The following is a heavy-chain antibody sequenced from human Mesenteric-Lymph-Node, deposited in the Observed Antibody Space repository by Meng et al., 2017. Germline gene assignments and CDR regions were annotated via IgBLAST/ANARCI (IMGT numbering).Heavy chain of an antibody. D-gene: IGHD1-26*01. CDR1: GFTFSSNY. CDR3: AKHLSGSYTFDY. V-gene: IGHV3-23*01. J-gene: IGHJ4*02. Sequence: EVQLLGSGGGLVQPGWFLRLSYAASGFTFSSNYMSWVRRAPGKGLEWVSASGRSGDTYYADSVKGRFTISRDKSKNTLYLEMSSLRAEDTAVYYCAKHLSGSYTFDYWGQGTLVTVSS. CDR2: SGRSGDT.